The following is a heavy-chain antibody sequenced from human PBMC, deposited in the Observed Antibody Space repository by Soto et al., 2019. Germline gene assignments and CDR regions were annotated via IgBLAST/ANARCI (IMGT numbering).Heavy chain of an antibody. CDR2: IYPGDYDT. V-gene: IGHV5-51*01. J-gene: IGHJ6*02. CDR3: ARHVFVAASYYSKGMAI. Sequence: GEALKISWKGPGNNFNSYWVGWVRQMPGKGVEWVGIIYPGDYDTRYSPPFQGPITSSPDKPNSTADLQCSSPKASDPATDYCARHVFVAASYYSKGMAIWGRETSVT. D-gene: IGHD2-21*01. CDR1: GNNFNSYW.